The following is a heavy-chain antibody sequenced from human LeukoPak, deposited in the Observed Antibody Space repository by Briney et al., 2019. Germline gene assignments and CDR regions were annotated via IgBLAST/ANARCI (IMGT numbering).Heavy chain of an antibody. D-gene: IGHD3-10*01. CDR2: IGSTET. V-gene: IGHV3-53*01. Sequence: PGGSLRLSCAASGFIVSNYYMSWVRQAPGKGLEWVSTIGSTETYYADSVKGRFTISRDNRQNTVYLQMTSLRAEDTAVYFCAKDAIRGNGIYDAFDIWGQGTRVTVSS. J-gene: IGHJ3*02. CDR3: AKDAIRGNGIYDAFDI. CDR1: GFIVSNYY.